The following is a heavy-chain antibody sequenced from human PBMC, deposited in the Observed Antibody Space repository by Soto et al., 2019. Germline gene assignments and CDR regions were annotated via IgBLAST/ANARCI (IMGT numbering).Heavy chain of an antibody. Sequence: ASVKVSCKASGGTFSSYAISWVRQAPGQGLEWMGGIIPIFGTTNYAQKFQGRVTITADESTSTAYMELSSLRSEDTAVYYCASTMKKYYDFWSAPWPYGMDVSGQGTTVTVSS. CDR2: IIPIFGTT. CDR3: ASTMKKYYDFWSAPWPYGMDV. J-gene: IGHJ6*02. D-gene: IGHD3-3*01. V-gene: IGHV1-69*13. CDR1: GGTFSSYA.